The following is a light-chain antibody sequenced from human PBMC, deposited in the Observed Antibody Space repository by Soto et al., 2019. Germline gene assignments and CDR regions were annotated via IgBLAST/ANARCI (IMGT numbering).Light chain of an antibody. CDR1: ESSSIF. Sequence: DIQMTHSPSSLSASVGDRVTITCRARESSSIFLNWYQQKPGKAPELLIYAASSLQSGVPSRFSGSGSGTDFTLTISSLQPEDFATYYCQQTYKTPFTFGPGTKVDIK. CDR3: QQTYKTPFT. J-gene: IGKJ3*01. CDR2: AAS. V-gene: IGKV1-39*01.